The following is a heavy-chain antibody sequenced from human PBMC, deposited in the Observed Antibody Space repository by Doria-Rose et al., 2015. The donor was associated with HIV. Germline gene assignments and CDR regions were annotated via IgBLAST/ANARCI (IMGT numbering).Heavy chain of an antibody. V-gene: IGHV2-26*01. J-gene: IGHJ4*02. CDR1: GVSLSSPGMG. Sequence: QVQLVQSGPALVKPTETLTLTCTVSGVSLSSPGMGVSWIRQPPGKALEWLANIFSDDERSYKTSLKSRLSSSRGTSKSQVVLTMTDMDPVDTATYYCARIKSSRWYHKYYFDFWGQGTLVIVSA. D-gene: IGHD6-13*01. CDR2: IFSDDER. CDR3: ARIKSSRWYHKYYFDF.